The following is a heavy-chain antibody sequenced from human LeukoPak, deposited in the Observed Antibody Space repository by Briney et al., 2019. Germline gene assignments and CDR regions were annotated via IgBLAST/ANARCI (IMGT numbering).Heavy chain of an antibody. Sequence: PGGSLRLSCAASGFTFSSYGMSWVRQAPGKGLEWVSAISGSGGSTYYADSVKGRFTISRDNSKNTLYLQMNSLRAEDTAVYYCAKDRTYYYGSGGSVQAFDIWGQGTMVTVSS. V-gene: IGHV3-23*01. CDR2: ISGSGGST. CDR3: AKDRTYYYGSGGSVQAFDI. D-gene: IGHD3-10*01. CDR1: GFTFSSYG. J-gene: IGHJ3*02.